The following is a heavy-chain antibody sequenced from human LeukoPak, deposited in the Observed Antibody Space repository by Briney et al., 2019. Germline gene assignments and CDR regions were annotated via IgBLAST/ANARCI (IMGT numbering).Heavy chain of an antibody. CDR3: VPSNSGNEWARFDY. D-gene: IGHD4-23*01. CDR1: RDSISSDDYY. J-gene: IGHJ4*02. V-gene: IGHV4-30-4*01. CDR2: IYYSGST. Sequence: SETLSLTCTVSRDSISSDDYYWSWIRQPPGRGLEWIGCIYYSGSTYYNPLFKSRVTISVDTSKNQFSLKLTSVTAADTAVYYCVPSNSGNEWARFDYWGQGTLVTVSS.